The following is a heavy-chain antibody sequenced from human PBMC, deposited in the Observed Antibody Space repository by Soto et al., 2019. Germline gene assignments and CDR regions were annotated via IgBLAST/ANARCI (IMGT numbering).Heavy chain of an antibody. CDR1: GGTFSSYT. CDR3: AREGPYHWNYSHFDY. CDR2: IIPILGIA. J-gene: IGHJ4*02. Sequence: QVQLVQSGAEVKKPGSSVKVSCKASGGTFSSYTISWVRQAPGQGLEWMGRIIPILGIANYAQKFQGRVTINADKSTSTAYIELSRLRSEDTAVYYCAREGPYHWNYSHFDYWGQGTLVTVSS. D-gene: IGHD1-7*01. V-gene: IGHV1-69*08.